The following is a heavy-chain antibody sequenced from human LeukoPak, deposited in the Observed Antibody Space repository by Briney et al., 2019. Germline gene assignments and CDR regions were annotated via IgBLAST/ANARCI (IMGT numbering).Heavy chain of an antibody. CDR3: AKDFLTAAGTPNAFDI. CDR1: GFTSDDYA. J-gene: IGHJ3*02. V-gene: IGHV3-9*02. CDR2: ISWNSGSI. Sequence: GGSLRLSCAASGFTSDDYAMHWVRQAPGKGLEWVSGISWNSGSIGYADSVKGRFTISRDNAKNSLYLQMSSLRAEDTALYYCAKDFLTAAGTPNAFDIWGQGTMVTVSS. D-gene: IGHD6-13*01.